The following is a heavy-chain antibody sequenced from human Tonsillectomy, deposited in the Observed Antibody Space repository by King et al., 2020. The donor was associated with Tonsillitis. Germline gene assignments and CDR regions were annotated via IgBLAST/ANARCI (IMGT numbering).Heavy chain of an antibody. CDR1: GFTFSSNA. CDR3: AKEKWGPGVDY. D-gene: IGHD1-26*01. V-gene: IGHV3-23*04. Sequence: VQLVESGGGLVEPGGSLRLSCAASGFTFSSNAMSWVRQAPGKGLEWGSAVNGGGDRTFYADSVKGRFTISRDKPKNTLYLQMNGLRVEDTAVYYCAKEKWGPGVDYWGQGTLVTVSS. J-gene: IGHJ4*02. CDR2: VNGGGDRT.